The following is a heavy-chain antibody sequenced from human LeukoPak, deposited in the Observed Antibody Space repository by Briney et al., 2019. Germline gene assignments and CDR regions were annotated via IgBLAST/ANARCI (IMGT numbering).Heavy chain of an antibody. V-gene: IGHV3-7*01. CDR2: INLDGSEK. D-gene: IGHD5-12*01. CDR3: ARAYSGYDYLEPFDY. CDR1: GFSLTSNYW. Sequence: GGSLRLSCAASGFSLTSNYWMSWVRQAPGKGLEWVANINLDGSEKNYVDSVKGRFTVSRDNANNSMSLRMNSLRAEDTAVYYCARAYSGYDYLEPFDYWGQGTLVTVSS. J-gene: IGHJ4*02.